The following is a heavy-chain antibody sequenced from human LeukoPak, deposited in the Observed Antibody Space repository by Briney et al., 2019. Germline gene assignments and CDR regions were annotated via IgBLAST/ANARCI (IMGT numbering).Heavy chain of an antibody. J-gene: IGHJ6*02. CDR3: AKALRYFDSSLPPGMDV. CDR1: GFTFSSYG. CDR2: ISYDGSNK. V-gene: IGHV3-30*18. Sequence: GGSLRLSCAASGFTFSSYGMHWVRQAPGKGLEWVAVISYDGSNKYYADSVKGRFTISRDNSKNTLYLQMNSLRAEDTAVYYCAKALRYFDSSLPPGMDVWGQGTTVTVSS. D-gene: IGHD3-9*01.